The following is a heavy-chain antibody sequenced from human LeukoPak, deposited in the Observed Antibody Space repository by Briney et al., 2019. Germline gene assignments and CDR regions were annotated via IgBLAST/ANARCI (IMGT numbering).Heavy chain of an antibody. CDR3: ARVTNYYDSSGYYKYYFDY. CDR1: GFTFSSYS. J-gene: IGHJ4*02. Sequence: GGSLRLSCAASGFTFSSYSMNWVRQAPGKGLEWVSSISSSSSYIYYADSVKGRFTISRDNAKNSLYLQMNSLRAEDTAVYYCARVTNYYDSSGYYKYYFDYWGQGTLVTVSS. D-gene: IGHD3-22*01. V-gene: IGHV3-21*01. CDR2: ISSSSSYI.